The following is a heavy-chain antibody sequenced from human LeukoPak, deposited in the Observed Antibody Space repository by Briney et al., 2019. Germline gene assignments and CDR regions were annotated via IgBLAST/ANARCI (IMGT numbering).Heavy chain of an antibody. J-gene: IGHJ4*02. Sequence: GGSLRLSCAASGFTFSSYAMHWVRQAPGKGLEWVAVISYDGSNKYYADAVKGRFTISRDNSKNTLYLQMNSVRAEDTAVYYCARESRYYDFWSGYYRGAASDYWGQGTLVTVSS. V-gene: IGHV3-30*01. D-gene: IGHD3-3*01. CDR1: GFTFSSYA. CDR2: ISYDGSNK. CDR3: ARESRYYDFWSGYYRGAASDY.